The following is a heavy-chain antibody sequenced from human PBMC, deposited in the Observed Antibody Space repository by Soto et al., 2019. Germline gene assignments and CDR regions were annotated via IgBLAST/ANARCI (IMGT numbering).Heavy chain of an antibody. D-gene: IGHD3-16*01. CDR2: IYYSGST. CDR3: ARDAGGRGNGAFDI. V-gene: IGHV4-59*01. CDR1: GGSISTYY. Sequence: SETLSLTCTVSGGSISTYYWSWMRQRPGKGLEWIGYIYYSGSTNSNPSLKGRVTISEDTSKNQLSLNFSSVPAADTAVYFCARDAGGRGNGAFDIWGQGTMVTVSS. J-gene: IGHJ3*02.